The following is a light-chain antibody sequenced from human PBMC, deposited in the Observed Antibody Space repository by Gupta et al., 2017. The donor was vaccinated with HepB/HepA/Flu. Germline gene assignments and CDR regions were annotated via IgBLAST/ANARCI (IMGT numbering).Light chain of an antibody. CDR2: AAS. CDR3: QQYYAKPRT. CDR1: QGISSY. V-gene: IGKV1-8*01. J-gene: IGKJ1*01. Sequence: AIRMTQSPSSLSASTGDRVSITCRASQGISSYLAWYQVKPGKAPKLIIHAASTLQIGVPSRFSGSGSGTEFTLTISCLKAEDFATYYCQQYYAKPRTFGQGTKVEIE.